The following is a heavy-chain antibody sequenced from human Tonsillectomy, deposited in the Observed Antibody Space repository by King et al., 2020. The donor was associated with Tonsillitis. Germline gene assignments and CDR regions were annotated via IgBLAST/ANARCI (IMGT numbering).Heavy chain of an antibody. Sequence: VQLVESGGALVQPGGSLRLSCAASGFTFSSYCMSWVRQAPGKGLECVANIKQDGSEKYYVDSVKGRFTISRDNPKNSLYLQMNSLRAEDTAVYYCAREVVVAAAGTYYYYGMDVWGQGTTVTVSS. D-gene: IGHD6-13*01. V-gene: IGHV3-7*01. CDR3: AREVVVAAAGTYYYYGMDV. CDR2: IKQDGSEK. CDR1: GFTFSSYC. J-gene: IGHJ6*02.